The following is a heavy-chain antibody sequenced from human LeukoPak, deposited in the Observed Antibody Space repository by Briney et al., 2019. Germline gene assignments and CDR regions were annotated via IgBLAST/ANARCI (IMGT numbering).Heavy chain of an antibody. CDR1: GGSISSYY. V-gene: IGHV4-59*08. CDR3: ARSSSSGYYDWFDP. D-gene: IGHD3-22*01. J-gene: IGHJ5*02. Sequence: SETLSLTCTVSGGSISSYYWSWIRQPPGKGLEWIGYIYYSGSTNYHPSLKSRVTISVDTSKNQFSLKLSSVTAADTAVYYCARSSSSGYYDWFDPWGQGTLVTVSS. CDR2: IYYSGST.